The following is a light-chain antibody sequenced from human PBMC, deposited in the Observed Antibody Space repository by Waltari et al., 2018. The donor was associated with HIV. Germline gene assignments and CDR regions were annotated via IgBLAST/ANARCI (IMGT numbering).Light chain of an antibody. V-gene: IGLV1-40*01. Sequence: QSVLTQPPSVSGAPGQRVTISCTGSSSNIGAGYDVHWYQQLPGTAPKVLIYGNINRPAGAPDRFSGSKSGTSASLAITGLQAEDEADYYCQSYDSSLRAVVFGGGTKLTV. CDR3: QSYDSSLRAVV. J-gene: IGLJ2*01. CDR2: GNI. CDR1: SSNIGAGYD.